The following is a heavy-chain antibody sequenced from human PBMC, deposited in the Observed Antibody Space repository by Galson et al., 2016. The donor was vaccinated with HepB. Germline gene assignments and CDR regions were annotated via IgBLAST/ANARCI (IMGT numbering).Heavy chain of an antibody. J-gene: IGHJ6*02. Sequence: SVKVSCKASGYTFTDFYIHWVRQAPGQGLQWMGWINPNSGFTNYARKFQGRVSMTRDTSISTVYMSLSGLKSDDTAVYYCARGGYCSGTGCKFRYYYGMDVWGQGTTVTVSS. CDR2: INPNSGFT. D-gene: IGHD2-2*01. CDR1: GYTFTDFY. V-gene: IGHV1-2*02. CDR3: ARGGYCSGTGCKFRYYYGMDV.